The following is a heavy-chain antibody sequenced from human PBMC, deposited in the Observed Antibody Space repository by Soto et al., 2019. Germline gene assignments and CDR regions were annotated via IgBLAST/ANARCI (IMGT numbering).Heavy chain of an antibody. CDR2: ISAYNGNT. J-gene: IGHJ4*02. Sequence: GASVKVSCKASGYTLTSYGIIWVRQAPGQGLEWMGWISAYNGNTNYAQKLQGRVTMTTDTSTSTAYMELRSLRSDDTAVYYCARDPSPDVHLYDIFLDWGQGTLVTVSS. CDR3: ARDPSPDVHLYDIFLD. CDR1: GYTLTSYG. D-gene: IGHD3-9*01. V-gene: IGHV1-18*01.